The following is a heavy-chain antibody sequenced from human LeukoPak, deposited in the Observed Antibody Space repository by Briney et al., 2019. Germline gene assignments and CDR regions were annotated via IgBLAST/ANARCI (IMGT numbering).Heavy chain of an antibody. V-gene: IGHV3-15*01. CDR2: IKSKTDGGTT. Sequence: GGSLRLSCAASGFTFTNAWMSWVRQAPGKGLEWVGRIKSKTDGGTTDYAAPVKGRFTISRDDSKNTLYLQMNSLSTEDTAIYYCTSVYVRAGSPYYWGQGTLVTVSS. CDR1: GFTFTNAW. J-gene: IGHJ4*02. D-gene: IGHD5/OR15-5a*01. CDR3: TSVYVRAGSPYY.